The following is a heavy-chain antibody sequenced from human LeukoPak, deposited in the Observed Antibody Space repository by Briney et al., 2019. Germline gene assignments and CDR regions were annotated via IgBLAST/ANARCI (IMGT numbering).Heavy chain of an antibody. J-gene: IGHJ5*02. Sequence: PGGSLRLSCAASGFTFSSYGMHWVRQAPGKWLEWVAFIRYDGSNKYYADSVKGRFTISRDNSKNTLYLQMNSLRAEDTAVYYCAKNWEYIGWFDPWGQGTLVTVSS. CDR2: IRYDGSNK. CDR3: AKNWEYIGWFDP. V-gene: IGHV3-30*02. D-gene: IGHD2/OR15-2a*01. CDR1: GFTFSSYG.